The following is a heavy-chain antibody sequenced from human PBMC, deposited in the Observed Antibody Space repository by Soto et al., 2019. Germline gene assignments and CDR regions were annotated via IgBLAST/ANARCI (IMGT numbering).Heavy chain of an antibody. J-gene: IGHJ4*02. V-gene: IGHV3-33*01. CDR2: IWYDGSNK. CDR3: ARWGCSGSNCNLNQRSFDL. CDR1: GFIFNEYG. D-gene: IGHD1-26*01. Sequence: QVQLVESGGGVVQPGRSLRLSCAASGFIFNEYGMHWVRQAPGKGLEWVAVIWYDGSNKYYADSVRGRFTFSRDNSRNTMSLQMSSLRVEDTAMYYWARWGCSGSNCNLNQRSFDLWGQGALVTVSS.